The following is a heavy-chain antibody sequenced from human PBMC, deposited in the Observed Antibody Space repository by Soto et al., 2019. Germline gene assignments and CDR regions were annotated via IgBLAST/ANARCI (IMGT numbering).Heavy chain of an antibody. V-gene: IGHV3-33*01. CDR2: VWYDGNIK. J-gene: IGHJ4*02. CDR3: ASSNTRSRDVDY. Sequence: PGGSLRLSCAASRFTFSSYGMHWVRQAPGKGLEWVAVVWYDGNIKYYADTVKGRFTISRDNSKNTLYLQMDSLRVEDTAVYYCASSNTRSRDVDYWGQGTLVTV. CDR1: RFTFSSYG. D-gene: IGHD2-2*01.